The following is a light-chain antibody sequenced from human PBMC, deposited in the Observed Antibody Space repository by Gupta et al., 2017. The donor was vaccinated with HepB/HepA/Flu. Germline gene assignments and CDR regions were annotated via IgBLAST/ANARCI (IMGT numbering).Light chain of an antibody. V-gene: IGLV1-40*01. CDR2: DNN. Sequence: QSVLTQPPSVSGAPGQRVTISCTGSSSNIGAGFDVHWYQQLPGTAPKLLIYDNNNRPSGVPDRFSGSKSGTSASLATTGLQAEDEADYYCQSYDSALSASVFGGGTKLTVL. CDR3: QSYDSALSASV. CDR1: SSNIGAGFD. J-gene: IGLJ2*01.